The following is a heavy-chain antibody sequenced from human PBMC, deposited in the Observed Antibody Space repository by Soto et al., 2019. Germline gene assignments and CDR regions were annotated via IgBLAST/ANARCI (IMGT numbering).Heavy chain of an antibody. CDR1: GFTFSSYG. CDR2: IWYDGSNK. V-gene: IGHV3-33*01. D-gene: IGHD3-3*01. J-gene: IGHJ6*02. Sequence: GGSLRLSCAASGFTFSSYGMHWVRQAPGKGLEWVAVIWYDGSNKYYADSVKGRFTISRDNSKKTLYLQMNSLRAEDTAVYYCARSTYDFWSGYYFDYYYGMDVWGQGTTVTVSS. CDR3: ARSTYDFWSGYYFDYYYGMDV.